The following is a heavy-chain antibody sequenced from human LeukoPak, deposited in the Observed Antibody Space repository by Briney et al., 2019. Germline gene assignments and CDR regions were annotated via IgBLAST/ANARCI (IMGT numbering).Heavy chain of an antibody. V-gene: IGHV3-7*01. D-gene: IGHD1-26*01. CDR3: ARSGASPHYFDY. Sequence: GGSLRLSCAASGFTFSSYWLSWVRQAPGKGLEWVASIKQDGSEKYYVDSVKGLFTISRDNAKNSLYLQMNSLRAEDTAVYYCARSGASPHYFDYWGQGTLVTVSS. CDR2: IKQDGSEK. J-gene: IGHJ4*02. CDR1: GFTFSSYW.